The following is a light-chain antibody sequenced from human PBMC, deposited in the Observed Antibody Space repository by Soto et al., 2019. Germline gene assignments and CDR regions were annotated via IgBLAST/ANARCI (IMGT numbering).Light chain of an antibody. Sequence: QSALTQPASVSGSPGQSITISCTGTSSDVGGYNYVSWYQQHPGKAPKLMIYEVSNRPSGVSNRFSGSKSGNTASLTISGLQAEDEAHYYCSPYKSSSTRVFGTGTKVTVL. CDR3: SPYKSSSTRV. CDR2: EVS. J-gene: IGLJ1*01. CDR1: SSDVGGYNY. V-gene: IGLV2-14*01.